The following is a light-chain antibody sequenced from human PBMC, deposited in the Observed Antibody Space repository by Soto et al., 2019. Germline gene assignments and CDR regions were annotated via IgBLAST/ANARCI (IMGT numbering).Light chain of an antibody. CDR2: AAS. Sequence: DIQLTESPSFLSASIVDRFTITCRASQGISSYLAWYQQKPGKAPKLLIFAASSLQSGVPSRFSGSRSGPDFTLTISSLQPEDFATYYCQQSYSSPPTFGQGTKV. V-gene: IGKV1-39*01. CDR1: QGISSY. CDR3: QQSYSSPPT. J-gene: IGKJ1*01.